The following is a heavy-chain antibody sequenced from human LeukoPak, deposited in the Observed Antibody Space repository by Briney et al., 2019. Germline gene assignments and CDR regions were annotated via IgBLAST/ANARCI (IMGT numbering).Heavy chain of an antibody. Sequence: ASVKVSCKASGYTFTGYYMHWVRQAPGQGLEWMGWINPNSGGTNYAQKFQGRVTMTRDTSISTAYMELSRLRSDDTAVYYCARGPVPTPVPWCGKGQNWFDTWGQGTLVTVSS. D-gene: IGHD3-10*01. CDR3: ARGPVPTPVPWCGKGQNWFDT. CDR1: GYTFTGYY. CDR2: INPNSGGT. J-gene: IGHJ5*01. V-gene: IGHV1-2*02.